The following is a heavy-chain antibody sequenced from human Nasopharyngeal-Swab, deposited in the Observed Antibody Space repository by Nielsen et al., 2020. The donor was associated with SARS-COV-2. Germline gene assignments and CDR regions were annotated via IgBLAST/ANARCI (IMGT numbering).Heavy chain of an antibody. D-gene: IGHD6-6*01. CDR2: ISRSSSNI. V-gene: IGHV3-48*02. CDR1: GFTFSSYS. CDR3: EREWGGQLVGGYWYFDL. Sequence: GESLKISCAASGFTFSSYSMNWVRQAPGKGLEWISYISRSSSNIYYADSLKGRFTISRDNAKNSLYLQMNSLRDEDTAVYYCEREWGGQLVGGYWYFDLWGRGTLVTVSS. J-gene: IGHJ2*01.